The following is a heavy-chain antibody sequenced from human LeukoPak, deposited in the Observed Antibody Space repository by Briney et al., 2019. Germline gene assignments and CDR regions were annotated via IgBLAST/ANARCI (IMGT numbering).Heavy chain of an antibody. J-gene: IGHJ4*02. CDR1: RYSFTTYA. D-gene: IGHD4-17*01. CDR3: ARRLKGSYGNLFDY. CDR2: INPDKGDT. Sequence: ASVKVSCKASRYSFTTYATHWVRQAPGQRLEWMGWINPDKGDTKYSQNFQGRITVTRDTSASTTYMELSSLVSEDTAVYYCARRLKGSYGNLFDYWGQGTLVTVSS. V-gene: IGHV1-3*01.